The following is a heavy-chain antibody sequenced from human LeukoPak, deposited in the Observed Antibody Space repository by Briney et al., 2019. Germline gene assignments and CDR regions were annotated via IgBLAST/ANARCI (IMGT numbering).Heavy chain of an antibody. CDR3: TRDPTQYLRYGYFDY. CDR2: INNVGSHI. D-gene: IGHD4-11*01. CDR1: GFTFSSSA. Sequence: GGSLRLSCAASGFTFSSSAMNWVRQAPGKGLEWVSSINNVGSHIYYAGSVRGRFTISRDNAKNSLYLQMSSLRAEDTAVYHCTRDPTQYLRYGYFDYWGQGTLVTVSS. J-gene: IGHJ4*02. V-gene: IGHV3-21*01.